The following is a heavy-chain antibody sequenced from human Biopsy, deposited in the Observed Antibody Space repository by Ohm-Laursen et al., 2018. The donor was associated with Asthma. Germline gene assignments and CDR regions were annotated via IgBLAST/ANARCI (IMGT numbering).Heavy chain of an antibody. Sequence: SVKVSCKSLGGTFNTYVIDWVRQAPGQGLEWMGGINSVFGATTYPQKFQDRVTITTDDSTSTVYMELSSLRSEDTAVYYCARKAGSCISRTCYSLDFWGQGTLVTVSS. CDR3: ARKAGSCISRTCYSLDF. CDR1: GGTFNTYV. D-gene: IGHD2-2*01. J-gene: IGHJ4*02. CDR2: INSVFGAT. V-gene: IGHV1-69*05.